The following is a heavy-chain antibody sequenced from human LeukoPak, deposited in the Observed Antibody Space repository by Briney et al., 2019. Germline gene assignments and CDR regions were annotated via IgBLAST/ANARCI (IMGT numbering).Heavy chain of an antibody. CDR1: GGSISSGGYY. Sequence: SETLSLTCTVSGGSISSGGYYWSWIRQPPGKGLEWIGYIYHSGSTYYNPSLKSRVTISVDRSKNQFSLKLSSVTAADTAVYYCAREILHHRRGGSWSIDYWGQGTLVTVSS. D-gene: IGHD6-13*01. CDR3: AREILHHRRGGSWSIDY. CDR2: IYHSGST. J-gene: IGHJ4*02. V-gene: IGHV4-30-2*01.